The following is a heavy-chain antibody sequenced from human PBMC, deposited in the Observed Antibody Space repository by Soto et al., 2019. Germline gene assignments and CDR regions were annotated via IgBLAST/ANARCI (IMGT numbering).Heavy chain of an antibody. CDR2: IYPGDSDT. CDR1: GYSFTSYW. Sequence: PGESLRISCKGSGYSFTSYWIGWVRQMPGRGLEYMGRIYPGDSDTRYSPSFQGQVTISADKSITTAYLQWTSLTASDTAMYYCARLEFSYGDNSYYFHSWGQGTLVTVSS. J-gene: IGHJ4*02. D-gene: IGHD4-17*01. V-gene: IGHV5-51*01. CDR3: ARLEFSYGDNSYYFHS.